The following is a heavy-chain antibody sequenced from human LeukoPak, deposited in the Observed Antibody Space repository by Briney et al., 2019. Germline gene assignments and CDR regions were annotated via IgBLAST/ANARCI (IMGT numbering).Heavy chain of an antibody. CDR2: IYHSGST. Sequence: SETLSLTCAVSGGSISSSNWWSWVRQPPGKGLGWIGEIYHSGSTNYNPSLKSRVTISVDKSKNQFSLKLSSVTAADTAVYYCARLGYSGYDLVYWGQGTLVTVSS. CDR3: ARLGYSGYDLVY. CDR1: GGSISSSNW. V-gene: IGHV4-4*02. J-gene: IGHJ4*02. D-gene: IGHD5-12*01.